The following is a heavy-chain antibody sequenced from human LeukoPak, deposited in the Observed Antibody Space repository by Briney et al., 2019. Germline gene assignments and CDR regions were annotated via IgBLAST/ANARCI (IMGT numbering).Heavy chain of an antibody. CDR3: ARNYYESSGYYPWNFDY. CDR2: IYYSGST. D-gene: IGHD3-22*01. Sequence: SETLSLTCTVSGGSISSSSYWWGWIRQPPGKGLEWIANIYYSGSTHYNPSLKSRVTISIERSKNQFSLKLSSVTAADTAVYYCARNYYESSGYYPWNFDYWGQGTLVTVSS. V-gene: IGHV4-39*01. CDR1: GGSISSSSYW. J-gene: IGHJ4*02.